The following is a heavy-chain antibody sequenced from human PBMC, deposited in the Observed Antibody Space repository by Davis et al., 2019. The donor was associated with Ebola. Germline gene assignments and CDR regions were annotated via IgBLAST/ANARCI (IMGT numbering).Heavy chain of an antibody. CDR2: ISAYNGNT. Sequence: AASVKVSCKASGYTFTSHGISWVRQAPGQGLEWMGWISAYNGNTNYAQKFQGRVTMTRENSMSTAYMELSSLRSEDTAVYFCARGGVAYSDLDYWGQGTLVAVSS. D-gene: IGHD2-21*01. J-gene: IGHJ4*02. CDR3: ARGGVAYSDLDY. CDR1: GYTFTSHG. V-gene: IGHV1-18*01.